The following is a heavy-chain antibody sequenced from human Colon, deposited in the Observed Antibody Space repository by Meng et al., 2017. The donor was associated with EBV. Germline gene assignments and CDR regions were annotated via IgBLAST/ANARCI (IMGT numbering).Heavy chain of an antibody. V-gene: IGHV4-59*08. J-gene: IGHJ5*02. Sequence: QLQLPVSGPGLVKPSEALSRTCTASGRSIVSIYWSWVRQPPGKGLEWIGYIYYSGSTNYNPSLKSRVTISVDTSKHQFSLKLSSVTAADTAVYYCARHFINWFDPWGQGTLVTVSS. CDR1: GRSIVSIY. CDR2: IYYSGST. CDR3: ARHFINWFDP.